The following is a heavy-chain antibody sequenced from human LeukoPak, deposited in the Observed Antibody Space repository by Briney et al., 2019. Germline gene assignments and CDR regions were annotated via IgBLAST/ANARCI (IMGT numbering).Heavy chain of an antibody. D-gene: IGHD1-26*01. Sequence: GGSLRLSCAASGFTFSSYAMSWVRQAPGKGLEWVSAISGSGGSTYYADSVKGRFTISRDNSKNTLYPQMNSLRAEDTAVYYCAKEVGGSYGRFDAFDIWGQGTMVTVSS. V-gene: IGHV3-23*01. CDR1: GFTFSSYA. CDR2: ISGSGGST. CDR3: AKEVGGSYGRFDAFDI. J-gene: IGHJ3*02.